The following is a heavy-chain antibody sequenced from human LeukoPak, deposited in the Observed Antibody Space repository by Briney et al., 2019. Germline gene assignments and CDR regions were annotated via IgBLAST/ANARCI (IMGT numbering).Heavy chain of an antibody. D-gene: IGHD6-13*01. CDR3: ARFYSSSWYNWFDP. Sequence: SQTLSLTCAVYGGSFRGYYWSWIRQPPGKGLEWIGEINLSGSTTYSPSLQSRVTISVDTSNSQFSLELSSVPAADTAVYYCARFYSSSWYNWFDPWGQGTLVTVSS. CDR1: GGSFRGYY. J-gene: IGHJ5*02. CDR2: INLSGST. V-gene: IGHV4-34*01.